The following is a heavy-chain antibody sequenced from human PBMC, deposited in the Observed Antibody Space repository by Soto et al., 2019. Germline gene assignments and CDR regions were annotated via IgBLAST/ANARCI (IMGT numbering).Heavy chain of an antibody. D-gene: IGHD3-3*01. CDR3: AKGYALSYDFFQGGFDY. CDR2: ISGSGGST. V-gene: IGHV3-23*01. Sequence: LILSCAASGFTFSSYAMSWVRQAPGKGLEWVSAISGSGGSTYYADSVKGRFTISRDNSKNTLYLQMNSLRAEDTAAYYCAKGYALSYDFFQGGFDYWGQGTLVAVSS. CDR1: GFTFSSYA. J-gene: IGHJ4*02.